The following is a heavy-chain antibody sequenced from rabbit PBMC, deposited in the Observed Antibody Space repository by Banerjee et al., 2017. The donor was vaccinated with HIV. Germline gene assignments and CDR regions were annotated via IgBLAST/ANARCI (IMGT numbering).Heavy chain of an antibody. CDR2: IGIGSGNT. V-gene: IGHV1S40*01. CDR3: ARARYYANADDISAPNL. J-gene: IGHJ4*01. Sequence: QSLEESGGDLVKPGASLTLTCTASGFSFSSGYYMCWVRQAPGKGLEWIGCIGIGSGNTYYASWAKGRFTISKTSSTTVTLQMTSLTAADTATYFCARARYYANADDISAPNLWGQGTLVTVS. D-gene: IGHD6-1*01. CDR1: GFSFSSGYY.